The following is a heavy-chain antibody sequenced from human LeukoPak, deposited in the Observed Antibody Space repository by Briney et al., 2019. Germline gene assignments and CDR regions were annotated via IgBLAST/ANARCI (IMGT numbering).Heavy chain of an antibody. V-gene: IGHV4-59*01. Sequence: SETLSLTCTVSGGSISSYYWSWLRQPPGKGLEWIGYIYYSGSTNYNPSLKSRVTISVDTSKNQFSLKLSSVTAADTAVYYCAREYSSSWSKINWFDPWGQGTLVTVSS. CDR1: GGSISSYY. D-gene: IGHD6-13*01. J-gene: IGHJ5*02. CDR3: AREYSSSWSKINWFDP. CDR2: IYYSGST.